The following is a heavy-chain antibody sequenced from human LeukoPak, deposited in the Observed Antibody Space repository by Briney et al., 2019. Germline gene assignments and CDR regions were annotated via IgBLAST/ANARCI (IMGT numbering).Heavy chain of an antibody. V-gene: IGHV4-38-2*02. CDR3: ARSATGYFYSWFDP. CDR1: GYSISSGYY. Sequence: PSETLSLTCSVFGYSISSGYYWGWIRQSPGKGLEWIGSVYKRGTTYYNPSFESRVTISLDTSKEQVSLRLTSVTAADTAVYYCARSATGYFYSWFDPWGQGTQVIVSS. D-gene: IGHD3-9*01. J-gene: IGHJ5*02. CDR2: VYKRGTT.